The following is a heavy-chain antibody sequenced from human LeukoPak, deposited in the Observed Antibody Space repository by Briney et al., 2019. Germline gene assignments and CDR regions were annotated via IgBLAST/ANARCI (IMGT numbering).Heavy chain of an antibody. J-gene: IGHJ5*02. Sequence: GGTLRLSCAASGFTFSSYWMHWVRQAPGKGLVWVSRINSDGSSTSYAVSVKGRFTICRDNAKNTLYLRMNRLRAEDTAVYYCAREGIAAAGPSWFDPWGQGTLVSVSS. CDR1: GFTFSSYW. V-gene: IGHV3-74*01. CDR2: INSDGSST. CDR3: AREGIAAAGPSWFDP. D-gene: IGHD6-13*01.